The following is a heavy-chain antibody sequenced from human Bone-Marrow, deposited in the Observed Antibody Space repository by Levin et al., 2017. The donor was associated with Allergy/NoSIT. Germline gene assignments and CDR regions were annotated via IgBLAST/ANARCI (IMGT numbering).Heavy chain of an antibody. CDR3: ARRSAYTSGWPFLDY. CDR2: INPNSGDT. J-gene: IGHJ4*02. V-gene: IGHV1-2*02. CDR1: GYTFTGYY. D-gene: IGHD6-19*01. Sequence: VASVKVSCKASGYTFTGYYMHWVRQAPGQGLEWMGWINPNSGDTSYEQSFQGRVTLTRDTSISTAYMELSRLRSDDTAVFYCARRSAYTSGWPFLDYWGQGTLVTVSS.